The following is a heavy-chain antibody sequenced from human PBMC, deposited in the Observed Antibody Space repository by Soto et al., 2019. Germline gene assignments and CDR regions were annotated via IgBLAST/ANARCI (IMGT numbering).Heavy chain of an antibody. D-gene: IGHD3-10*01. V-gene: IGHV4-39*01. CDR2: IYYSGST. CDR1: GGSISSSSYY. CDR3: ARHCSPITMVRGVITFGNWFDP. J-gene: IGHJ5*02. Sequence: SETLSLTCTVSGGSISSSSYYWGWIRQPPGKGLEWIGSIYYSGSTYYNPSLKSRVTISVDTSKNQFSLKLSSVTAADTAVYYCARHCSPITMVRGVITFGNWFDPWGQGTLVTVSS.